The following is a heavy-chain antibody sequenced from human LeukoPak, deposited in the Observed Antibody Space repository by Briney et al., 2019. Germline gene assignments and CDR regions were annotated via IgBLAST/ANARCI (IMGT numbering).Heavy chain of an antibody. J-gene: IGHJ3*02. V-gene: IGHV1-18*01. CDR1: GYTFTSYG. D-gene: IGHD3-3*01. Sequence: GASVKVSCKASGYTFTSYGISWVRQAPGQGLEWMGWISAYNGNTNYAQKFQGRVTITADKSTSTAYMELSSLRSEDTAVYYCARKRSGWSGYTDAFDIWGQGTMVTVSS. CDR3: ARKRSGWSGYTDAFDI. CDR2: ISAYNGNT.